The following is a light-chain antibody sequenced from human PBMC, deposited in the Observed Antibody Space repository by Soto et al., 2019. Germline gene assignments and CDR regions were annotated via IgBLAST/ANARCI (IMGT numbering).Light chain of an antibody. Sequence: EVGMRQSPATLSVSPGECATLSCRASQGVGYTLVWYQHKPGQTPRLLIYDTSTRATGVPTRFSGSRSGAEFTLTINSLHSEDFAIYFCQQYNNWPKWTSGQGTKVDI. J-gene: IGKJ1*01. CDR3: QQYNNWPKWT. CDR1: QGVGYT. V-gene: IGKV3-15*01. CDR2: DTS.